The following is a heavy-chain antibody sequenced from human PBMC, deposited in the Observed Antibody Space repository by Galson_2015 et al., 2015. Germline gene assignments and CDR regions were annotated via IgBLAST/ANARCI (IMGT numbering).Heavy chain of an antibody. V-gene: IGHV3-11*05. D-gene: IGHD3-22*01. Sequence: SLRLSCAASGFTFSDYYMSWLRQAPGKGLEWVSYISSSSSYTNYPDSVKGRFTISRDNAKNSLYLQMNSLRAEDTAVDYCARDYYDSRGYPPEHYGKVVWGQGNTVTVSS. CDR1: GFTFSDYY. J-gene: IGHJ6*02. CDR2: ISSSSSYT. CDR3: ARDYYDSRGYPPEHYGKVV.